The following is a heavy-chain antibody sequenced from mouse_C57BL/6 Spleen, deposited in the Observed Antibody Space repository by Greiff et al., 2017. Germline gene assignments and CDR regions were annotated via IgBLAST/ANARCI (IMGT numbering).Heavy chain of an antibody. CDR2: IDPSDSET. CDR3: ARDDGYYDYYAMDY. J-gene: IGHJ4*01. Sequence: QVQLQQPGAELVMPGASVKLSCKASGYTFTSYWMHWVKQRPIQGLEWIGNIDPSDSETHYNQKFKDKATLTVDKSSSTAYMQLSSLTSEDSAVYYCARDDGYYDYYAMDYWGQGTSVTVSS. CDR1: GYTFTSYW. V-gene: IGHV1-52*01. D-gene: IGHD2-3*01.